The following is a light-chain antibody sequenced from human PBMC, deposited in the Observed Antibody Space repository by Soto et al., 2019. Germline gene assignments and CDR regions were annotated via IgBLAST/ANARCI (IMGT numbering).Light chain of an antibody. V-gene: IGLV2-14*01. J-gene: IGLJ1*01. CDR3: SSYTTSSSYV. CDR1: SSDVGGYDY. Sequence: QSALTQPASVSGTPGQSITMSCTGTSSDVGGYDYVSWYQQHPGEVPKLLIYQVFSRASGVPNRFSGSKSGNTASLTISGLQADDEADYYCSSYTTSSSYVFGTGTKLTVL. CDR2: QVF.